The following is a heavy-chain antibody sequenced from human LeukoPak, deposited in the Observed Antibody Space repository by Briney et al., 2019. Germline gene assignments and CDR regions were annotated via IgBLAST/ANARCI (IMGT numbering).Heavy chain of an antibody. Sequence: PGGSLRLSCAASGLTFSSYWMHWVRQAPGKGLVWVSRINSDGSSTSYADSVKGRFTISRDNAKNTLYLQMNSLRAEDTAVYYCARDGDSYYYGMDVWGQGTTVTVSS. CDR2: INSDGSST. J-gene: IGHJ6*02. V-gene: IGHV3-74*01. CDR3: ARDGDSYYYGMDV. CDR1: GLTFSSYW. D-gene: IGHD4-17*01.